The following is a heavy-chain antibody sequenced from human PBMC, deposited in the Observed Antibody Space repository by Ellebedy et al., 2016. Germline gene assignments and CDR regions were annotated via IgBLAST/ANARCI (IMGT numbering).Heavy chain of an antibody. Sequence: ASVKVSCKASGYTFATYAINWVRQAPGQGLEWMGWINTNTGDASYAPGFTGRLVFSLDASVTTAFPQIESLKPEDTAVYFCARDRPTRRFDHWGQGTRVTVSS. CDR2: INTNTGDA. V-gene: IGHV7-4-1*01. D-gene: IGHD4-11*01. J-gene: IGHJ5*02. CDR3: ARDRPTRRFDH. CDR1: GYTFATYA.